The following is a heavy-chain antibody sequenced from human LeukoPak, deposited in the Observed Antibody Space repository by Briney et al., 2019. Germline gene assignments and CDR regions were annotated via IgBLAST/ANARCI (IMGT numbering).Heavy chain of an antibody. CDR1: GFTFSSYG. Sequence: GRSLRLFCAASGFTFSSYGMHWVRQAPGKGLEWVAVISYDGSNKYYADSVKGRFTISRDNSKNTLYLQMNSLRAEDTAVYYCAKDSDCAGGDCYILSWGQGTLVTVSS. V-gene: IGHV3-30*18. J-gene: IGHJ5*02. D-gene: IGHD2-21*02. CDR3: AKDSDCAGGDCYILS. CDR2: ISYDGSNK.